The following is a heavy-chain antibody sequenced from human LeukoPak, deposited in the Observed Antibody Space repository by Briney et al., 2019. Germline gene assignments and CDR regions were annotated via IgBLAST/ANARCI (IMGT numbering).Heavy chain of an antibody. CDR1: GGSISSGGYY. J-gene: IGHJ6*02. CDR3: ARDPTAGQHYYYGMDV. CDR2: IYYSGST. V-gene: IGHV4-31*03. Sequence: SQTLSLNCTVSGGSISSGGYYWSWIRQHPGKGLEWIGYIYYSGSTYYNPSLKSRVTISVDTSKNQFSLKLSSVTAADTAVYYCARDPTAGQHYYYGMDVWGQGTTVTVSS.